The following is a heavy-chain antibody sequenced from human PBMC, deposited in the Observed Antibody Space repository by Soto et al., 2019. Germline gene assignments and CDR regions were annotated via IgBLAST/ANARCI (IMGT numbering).Heavy chain of an antibody. D-gene: IGHD3-10*01. J-gene: IGHJ3*01. CDR2: TYYRSKWFH. V-gene: IGHV6-1*01. CDR3: ARGNALDV. Sequence: QGQLQQSGPGLVKPSQTLSLTCAISGDSVSSDITSWNWIRQSPSRGLEWLGRTYYRSKWFHDYAASVKSRITINPDTSKNQFSLELNSMTTEETAVYYCARGNALDVWGQGTVVTVSS. CDR1: GDSVSSDITS.